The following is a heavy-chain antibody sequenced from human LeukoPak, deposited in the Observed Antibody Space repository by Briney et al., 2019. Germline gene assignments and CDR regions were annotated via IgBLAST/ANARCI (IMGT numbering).Heavy chain of an antibody. CDR2: INPNGGST. CDR3: ARVRFRSGWYIAFDT. CDR1: VYTFTNYY. Sequence: GSSVTVSYKPSVYTFTNYYVHWVRQAPGQGLEWMGVINPNGGSTTYAHNFKGRITMAGDPSPSTVYMELSSLRSADTAAYSCARVRFRSGWYIAFDTWGQGTMVTVPS. V-gene: IGHV1-46*01. D-gene: IGHD6-19*01. J-gene: IGHJ3*02.